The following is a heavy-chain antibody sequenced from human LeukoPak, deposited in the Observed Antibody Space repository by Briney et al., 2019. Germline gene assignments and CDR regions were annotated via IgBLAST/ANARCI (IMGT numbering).Heavy chain of an antibody. V-gene: IGHV3-30*18. CDR3: AKEGRYYDILTGHFDY. J-gene: IGHJ4*02. D-gene: IGHD3-9*01. Sequence: GGSLRLSCAASGFTFSSYGMHWVRQAPGKGLEWVAVISYDGSNKYYADSVKDRFTISRDNSKNTLYLQMNSLRAEDTAVYYCAKEGRYYDILTGHFDYWGQGTLVTVSS. CDR2: ISYDGSNK. CDR1: GFTFSSYG.